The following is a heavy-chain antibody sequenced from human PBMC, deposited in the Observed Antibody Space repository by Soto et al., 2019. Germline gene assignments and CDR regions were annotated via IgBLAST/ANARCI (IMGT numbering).Heavy chain of an antibody. CDR1: GFTFSSYG. CDR3: ARDFQAAPDLEYSQH. J-gene: IGHJ1*01. CDR2: IWYDGSNE. Sequence: QVQLVESGGGVVQPGRSLRLSCAASGFTFSSYGMHWVRQAPGKGLEWLAVIWYDGSNEYYADSVKGRFTISRDNSKNTLYLQMNSLRAEDTAVYYCARDFQAAPDLEYSQHWGQGTLVTVSS. D-gene: IGHD6-13*01. V-gene: IGHV3-33*01.